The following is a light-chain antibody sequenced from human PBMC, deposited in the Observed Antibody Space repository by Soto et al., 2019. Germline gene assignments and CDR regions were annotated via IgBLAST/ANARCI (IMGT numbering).Light chain of an antibody. CDR1: QSISTW. V-gene: IGKV1-5*03. CDR3: QQYHSSPYT. Sequence: DIQMIQSPSTLSASVGDRVTITCRASQSISTWLAWYQQKPGRAPKLLIYKESSLESGAPSTFSGSGSGTEFTLTISSLQPDDFATYYCQQYHSSPYTFGQGTKLEIK. J-gene: IGKJ2*01. CDR2: KES.